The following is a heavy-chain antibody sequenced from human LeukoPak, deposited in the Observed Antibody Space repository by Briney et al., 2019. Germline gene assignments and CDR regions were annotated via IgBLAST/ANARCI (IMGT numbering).Heavy chain of an antibody. V-gene: IGHV3-64*01. D-gene: IGHD6-19*01. CDR2: ISSNGGTT. Sequence: GGSLRLSCAASGFTFSSYAMHWVRQAPGKGLEYVSAISSNGGTTYYANSVKGRFTISRDNSKNTLYLQMGSLRAEDMAVYYCARAPGEQWLYDYWGQGTLVTVYS. J-gene: IGHJ4*02. CDR1: GFTFSSYA. CDR3: ARAPGEQWLYDY.